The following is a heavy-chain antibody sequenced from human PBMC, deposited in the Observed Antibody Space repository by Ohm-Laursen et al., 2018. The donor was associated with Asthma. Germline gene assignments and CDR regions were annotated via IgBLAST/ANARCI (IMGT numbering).Heavy chain of an antibody. CDR2: INPSSGSS. V-gene: IGHV1-46*02. CDR1: GGTFNNHG. CDR3: ARATFSTYCGGDCYYYDY. D-gene: IGHD2-21*02. J-gene: IGHJ4*02. Sequence: GASVKVSCKAFGGTFNNHGITWVRQAPGQGLEWMGIINPSSGSSSYAQKFQGRVTMTSDTSTSTVYMELSSLRSEDTAVYYCARATFSTYCGGDCYYYDYWGQGTLVTVSS.